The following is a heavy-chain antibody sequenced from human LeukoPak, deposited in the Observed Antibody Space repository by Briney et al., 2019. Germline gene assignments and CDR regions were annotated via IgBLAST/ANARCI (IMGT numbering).Heavy chain of an antibody. CDR1: GFTFSLYA. V-gene: IGHV3-33*01. CDR3: ARDIGRGYSYGPFDY. CDR2: IWYDGSKK. J-gene: IGHJ4*02. D-gene: IGHD5-12*01. Sequence: QPGRSLRLSCAASGFTFSLYAMHWVRQAPGKGLEWVALIWYDGSKKYYADSVEGRFTISRDNSKNTLYPQMNSLRADDTAVYYCARDIGRGYSYGPFDYWGQGTLVTVSS.